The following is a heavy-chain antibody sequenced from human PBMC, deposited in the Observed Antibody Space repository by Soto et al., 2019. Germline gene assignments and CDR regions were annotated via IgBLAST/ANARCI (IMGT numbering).Heavy chain of an antibody. CDR1: GFTFSDYY. V-gene: IGHV3-23*01. Sequence: GGSLRLSCAASGFTFSDYYMDWVRQAPGKGLEWVSVISGSGSSTYYADSGRFTISRDNSKNTLYLQMNGLKAEDTAVYYCAKGPSSGWYYFDYWGQGTLVTVSS. D-gene: IGHD6-19*01. CDR2: ISGSGSST. CDR3: AKGPSSGWYYFDY. J-gene: IGHJ4*02.